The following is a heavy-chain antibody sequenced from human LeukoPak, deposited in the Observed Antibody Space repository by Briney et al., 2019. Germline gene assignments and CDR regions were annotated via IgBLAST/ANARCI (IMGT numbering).Heavy chain of an antibody. Sequence: GGSLRLSCAASGFTVSSNYMSWVRQAPGKGLEWVSVIYSGGSTYYADSVKGRFTISRDNSKNTLYLQMNSLRAEDTALYYCAKDGDSSSFSAFDIWGQGTMVTVSS. D-gene: IGHD6-13*01. CDR1: GFTVSSNY. CDR3: AKDGDSSSFSAFDI. CDR2: IYSGGST. J-gene: IGHJ3*02. V-gene: IGHV3-53*05.